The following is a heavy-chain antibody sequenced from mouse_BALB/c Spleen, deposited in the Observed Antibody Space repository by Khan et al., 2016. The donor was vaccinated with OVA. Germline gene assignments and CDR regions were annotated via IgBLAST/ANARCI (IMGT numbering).Heavy chain of an antibody. CDR3: ARDYGSLYWYFDV. V-gene: IGHV3-5*02. CDR1: GISITSGNYR. CDR2: IYYSGTV. Sequence: VQLQQSGPGLVKPSQTVSLTCTVTGISITSGNYRWSWIRQFPGNKLEWIGNIYYSGTVTYKPSLTSRTTITRDTSKNQFFLEMNSLTAEDAATYSCARDYGSLYWYFDVWGAGTTVTVSS. D-gene: IGHD1-1*01. J-gene: IGHJ1*01.